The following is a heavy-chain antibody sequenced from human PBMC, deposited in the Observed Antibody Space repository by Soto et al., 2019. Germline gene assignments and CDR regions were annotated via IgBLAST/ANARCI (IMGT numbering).Heavy chain of an antibody. D-gene: IGHD3-22*01. J-gene: IGHJ5*02. CDR1: GGTFSSYA. V-gene: IGHV1-69*12. CDR3: PRVYDSSGYYWFDP. CDR2: IIPIFGTA. Sequence: QVQLVQSGAEVKKPGSSVKVSCKASGGTFSSYAISWVRQAPGQGLEWMGGIIPIFGTANYAQKFQGRVTITADDPTTKAYMEWSSLSSENTAVYYCPRVYDSSGYYWFDPGGQGTLVTVS.